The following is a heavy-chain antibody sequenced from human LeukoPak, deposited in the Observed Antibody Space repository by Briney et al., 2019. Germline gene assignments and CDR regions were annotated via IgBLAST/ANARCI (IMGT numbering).Heavy chain of an antibody. J-gene: IGHJ3*02. CDR2: IHTSGST. V-gene: IGHV4-4*07. CDR1: GGSISSYY. D-gene: IGHD6-19*01. Sequence: SETLSLTCTVSGGSISSYYWSWIRQPAGKGLEWIGRIHTSGSTNYNPSLKSRVTMSVDTSKNQFSLKLSSVTAADTAVYYCARDDIAVAGTDAFDIWGQGTMVTVSS. CDR3: ARDDIAVAGTDAFDI.